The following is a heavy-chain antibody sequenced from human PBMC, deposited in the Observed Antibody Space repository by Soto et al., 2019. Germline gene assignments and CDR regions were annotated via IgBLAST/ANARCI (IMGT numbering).Heavy chain of an antibody. CDR1: GFTFSNYW. J-gene: IGHJ4*02. D-gene: IGHD4-17*01. CDR2: ISSDGTTT. Sequence: EVQLAESGGGLVQPGGSLRLSCAASGFTFSNYWMHWVRQAPGKGLVWVSRISSDGTTTSYADSVKGRFTISRDHANNKLYRQINRLIAADTAVYYCLRNGCVMNAVTPRRYDYWGQGTLVTFSS. V-gene: IGHV3-74*01. CDR3: LRNGCVMNAVTPRRYDY.